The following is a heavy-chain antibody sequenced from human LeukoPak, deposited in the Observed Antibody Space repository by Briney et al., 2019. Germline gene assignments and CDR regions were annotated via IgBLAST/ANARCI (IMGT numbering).Heavy chain of an antibody. J-gene: IGHJ4*02. CDR1: GYTFTGYY. D-gene: IGHD4-23*01. CDR2: INPNSGGT. CDR3: ARDIGFDYGGKSLPLPD. V-gene: IGHV1-2*02. Sequence: ASVKVSCKASGYTFTGYYMHWVRQAPGQGLEWMGSINPNSGGTNYAQKFQGRVTMTRVTSISTAYMELSRLRSDDTAVYYCARDIGFDYGGKSLPLPDWGQGTLVTVSS.